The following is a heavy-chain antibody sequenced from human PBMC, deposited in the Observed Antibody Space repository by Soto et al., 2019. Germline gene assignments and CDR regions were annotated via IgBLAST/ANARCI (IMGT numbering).Heavy chain of an antibody. D-gene: IGHD4-17*01. J-gene: IGHJ4*02. CDR3: AHLTTGGFYFDS. V-gene: IGHV2-5*02. CDR1: GFSLRNSGVG. CDR2: IYWDDDK. Sequence: QITLKESGPTLVKPTQTLTLTCTFSGFSLRNSGVGVGWIRQPPGKALEWLALIYWDDDKRYSPSLKSRLTIPKETSKNQLVLTMTNMDPVDTATYYCAHLTTGGFYFDSWGQGTLVTVSS.